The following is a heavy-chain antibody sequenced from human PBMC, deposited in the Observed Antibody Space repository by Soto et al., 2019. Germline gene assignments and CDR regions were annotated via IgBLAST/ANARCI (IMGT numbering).Heavy chain of an antibody. J-gene: IGHJ4*02. CDR3: ARDVLHIGTDSNYFGH. D-gene: IGHD1-1*01. Sequence: XPVEASCKTSGHTLLSYGIAVVRQAPGQGPEWMGWISVNNGHALYAQKFLGRVSLTTDTSTTTVYMDLTSLRSDHTAVYYCARDVLHIGTDSNYFGHWAPGTLVTVSS. V-gene: IGHV1-18*04. CDR2: ISVNNGHA. CDR1: GHTLLSYG.